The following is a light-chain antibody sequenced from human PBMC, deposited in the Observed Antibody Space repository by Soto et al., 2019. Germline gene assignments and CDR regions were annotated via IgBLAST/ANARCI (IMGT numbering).Light chain of an antibody. CDR1: QGISSY. CDR3: QQLNSYPWT. CDR2: AAS. V-gene: IGKV1-9*01. Sequence: IQLTQSPSSLSASVGDRVTITCRASQGISSYLAWYQEKPGKAPKLLMHAASTLQSGVPSRFSGSGSGTDFTLTITSLQPEDFATYYCQQLNSYPWTFGQGTKVDIK. J-gene: IGKJ1*01.